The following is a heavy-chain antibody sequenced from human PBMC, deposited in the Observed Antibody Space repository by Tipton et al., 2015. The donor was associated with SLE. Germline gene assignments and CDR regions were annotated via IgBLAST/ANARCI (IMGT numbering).Heavy chain of an antibody. V-gene: IGHV3-7*03. CDR1: GFTVSSNY. Sequence: SLRLSCAASGFTVSSNYMSWVRQAPGKGLEWVANIKQDGSEKYYVDSVKGRFTISRDNAKNSLYLQMNSLRAEDTAVYYCAKAPYSSSWDYWGQGTLVTVSS. CDR3: AKAPYSSSWDY. CDR2: IKQDGSEK. J-gene: IGHJ4*02. D-gene: IGHD6-13*01.